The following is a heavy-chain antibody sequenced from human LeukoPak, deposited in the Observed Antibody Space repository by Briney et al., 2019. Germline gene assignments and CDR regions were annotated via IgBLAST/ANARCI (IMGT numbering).Heavy chain of an antibody. CDR2: INHSGST. J-gene: IGHJ6*03. CDR3: ARGIAARHYYYYYMDV. D-gene: IGHD6-6*01. V-gene: IGHV4-34*01. CDR1: GGSFSGYD. Sequence: MPSETLSLTCAVYGGSFSGYDWSWIRQPPGKGLEWIGEINHSGSTNYNPSLKSRVTISVDTSKNQFSLKLSSVTAADTAVYYCARGIAARHYYYYYMDVWGKGTTVTVSS.